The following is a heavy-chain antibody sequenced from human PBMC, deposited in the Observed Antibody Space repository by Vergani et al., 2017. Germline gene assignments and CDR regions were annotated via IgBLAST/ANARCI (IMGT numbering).Heavy chain of an antibody. Sequence: QVQVVQSGAEVKKSGASVKVSCKTSGYTFSNYYMHLVRQAPGQGLEWMGIINPSGGHTNYAQKFQGRVTMTRDTYTRTVYMELSSLRSEDTAIYYCARGDYGILTGYRYWGQGTLVTVSA. V-gene: IGHV1-46*03. J-gene: IGHJ4*02. CDR3: ARGDYGILTGYRY. CDR1: GYTFSNYY. CDR2: INPSGGHT. D-gene: IGHD3-9*01.